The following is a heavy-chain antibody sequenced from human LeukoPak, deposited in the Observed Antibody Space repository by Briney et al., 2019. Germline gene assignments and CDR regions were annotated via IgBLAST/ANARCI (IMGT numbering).Heavy chain of an antibody. CDR1: GFTFSNNA. Sequence: PGESLRLSCAASGFTFSNNAMSWVRQAPGKGLEWVANIKQDGSEKYYVDSVKGRFTISRDNAKNSLYLQMNSLRAEDTAVYYCASLAGSGSYPIAFDIWGQGTMVTVSS. V-gene: IGHV3-7*01. J-gene: IGHJ3*02. D-gene: IGHD1-26*01. CDR2: IKQDGSEK. CDR3: ASLAGSGSYPIAFDI.